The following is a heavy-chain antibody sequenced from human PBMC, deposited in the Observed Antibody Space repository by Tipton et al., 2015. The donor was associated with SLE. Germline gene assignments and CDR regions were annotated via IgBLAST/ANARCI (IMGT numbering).Heavy chain of an antibody. J-gene: IGHJ6*02. D-gene: IGHD2-15*01. Sequence: QSGAEVKKPGASVKGSCKASGYTFTRYDINWVRQATGQGLEWMGWMNPNSGNTGYAQKFQGRVTMTRNTSISTAYMELSSLRSEDTAVYYCAMGVVVAATSPMDVWGQGTTVTVSS. CDR1: GYTFTRYD. V-gene: IGHV1-8*01. CDR3: AMGVVVAATSPMDV. CDR2: MNPNSGNT.